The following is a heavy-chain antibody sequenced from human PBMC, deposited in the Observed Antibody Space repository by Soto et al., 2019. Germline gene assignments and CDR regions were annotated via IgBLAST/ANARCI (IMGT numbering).Heavy chain of an antibody. CDR1: NGYINSGGFY. CDR3: ARGGIAGHWFAP. Sequence: QVQLQESGPGLLKPSQTLSLTCNVSNGYINSGGFYWSWIRQHPGKGLEWIGYIFHSGSTLYNPSLNLRVTLSADTSKNQLSLNLRSVTVADTAVYYCARGGIAGHWFAPWGQGILVTVSS. CDR2: IFHSGST. V-gene: IGHV4-31*03. D-gene: IGHD6-13*01. J-gene: IGHJ5*02.